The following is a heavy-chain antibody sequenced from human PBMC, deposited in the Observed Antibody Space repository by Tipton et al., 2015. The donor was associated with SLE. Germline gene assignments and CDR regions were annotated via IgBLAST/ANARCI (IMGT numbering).Heavy chain of an antibody. V-gene: IGHV4-59*08. CDR2: IYHSGTT. CDR3: ARAVVPSVGRGNWFDP. CDR1: GSSISSYY. Sequence: TLSLTCTVSGSSISSYYWGWIRQPPGKGLECIGYIYHSGTTNYNPSLKSRVTISVDTSTNQFSLRLSSVTAADTAVYYCARAVVPSVGRGNWFDPWGPGAQVTVSS. D-gene: IGHD2-2*01. J-gene: IGHJ5*02.